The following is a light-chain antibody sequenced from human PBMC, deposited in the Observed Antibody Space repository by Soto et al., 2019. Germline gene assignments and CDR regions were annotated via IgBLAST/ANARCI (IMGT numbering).Light chain of an antibody. Sequence: DIQMTQSPSTLSASVGDRVTITCRASQSISSWLAWYKQKPGKAPKLLIYDAYSLESGGPSRFSGSGSGTEFTPTISSLQPDAFATYYCQQYNRYSWTFGQGTKVEIK. V-gene: IGKV1-5*01. CDR3: QQYNRYSWT. CDR1: QSISSW. CDR2: DAY. J-gene: IGKJ1*01.